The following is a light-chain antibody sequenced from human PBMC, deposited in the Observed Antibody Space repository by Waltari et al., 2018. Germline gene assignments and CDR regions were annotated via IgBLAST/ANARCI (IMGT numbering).Light chain of an antibody. J-gene: IGKJ3*01. V-gene: IGKV3-11*01. CDR1: QSVSRY. CDR3: QQRSSWPIFT. Sequence: EIVLTQSPAPLSLSPGERATLSCRASQSVSRYLAWYQQKPGQAPRLLIYDASNRATGIPARFSGSGSGTDFTLTISSLEPEDFAVYYCQQRSSWPIFTFGPGTKVDIK. CDR2: DAS.